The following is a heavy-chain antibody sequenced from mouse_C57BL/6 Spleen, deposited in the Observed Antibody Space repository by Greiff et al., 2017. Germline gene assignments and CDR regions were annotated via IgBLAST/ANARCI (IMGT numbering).Heavy chain of an antibody. V-gene: IGHV1-54*01. CDR1: GYAFTSYL. D-gene: IGHD4-1*01. Sequence: QVQLQQSGAELVRPGTSVKVSCKASGYAFTSYLIEWVKQRPGQGLEWIGVINPGSGGTNYNETFKGKATLPADKSSSPAYMQSSSRTSEASSVYFCARGWDVGAMDDWGQGTSVTVSS. CDR2: INPGSGGT. CDR3: ARGWDVGAMDD. J-gene: IGHJ4*01.